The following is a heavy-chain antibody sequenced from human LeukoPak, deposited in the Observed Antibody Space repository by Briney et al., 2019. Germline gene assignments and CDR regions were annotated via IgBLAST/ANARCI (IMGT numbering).Heavy chain of an antibody. CDR1: GFTFSAHF. V-gene: IGHV3-7*01. D-gene: IGHD3-16*02. CDR3: ARYCVITTCQFRGIDF. Sequence: PGGSLRLSCSASGFTFSAHFMSWVRQAPGKGLEWVANIKQDVSEINYADSVEGRFTISRDNAKNSLYLQMGSLRTEDTAVYYCARYCVITTCQFRGIDFWGQGTLVTVSS. J-gene: IGHJ4*02. CDR2: IKQDVSEI.